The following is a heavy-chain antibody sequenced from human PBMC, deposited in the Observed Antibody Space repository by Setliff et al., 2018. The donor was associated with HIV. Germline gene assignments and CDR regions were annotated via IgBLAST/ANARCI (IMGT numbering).Heavy chain of an antibody. V-gene: IGHV1-18*01. CDR2: ISPYNGNT. CDR1: GYTFATYG. D-gene: IGHD6-19*01. J-gene: IGHJ6*03. CDR3: ARVRNHLAVSPWYSYMDV. Sequence: ASVKVSCKASGYTFATYGISWVRQAPGQGLEWVGWISPYNGNTNYAQKVQGRVTMTTDTSTSTAYMELRSLRSDDTALYYCARVRNHLAVSPWYSYMDVWGKGTTVTVSS.